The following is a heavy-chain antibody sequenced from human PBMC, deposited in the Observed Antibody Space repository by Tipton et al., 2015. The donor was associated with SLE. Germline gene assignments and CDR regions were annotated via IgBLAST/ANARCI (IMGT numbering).Heavy chain of an antibody. V-gene: IGHV4-4*02. CDR1: GGSIISSSW. CDR3: ARAFGYDYYYYYGMDV. D-gene: IGHD5-12*01. Sequence: TLSLTCAVSGGSIISSSWWSWVRQPPGKGLEWIGDIYHSESPNYNPSLKSRVTISIDTSKNQFSLKLSSVTAADTAVYYCARAFGYDYYYYYGMDVWGQGTTVTVSS. J-gene: IGHJ6*02. CDR2: IYHSESP.